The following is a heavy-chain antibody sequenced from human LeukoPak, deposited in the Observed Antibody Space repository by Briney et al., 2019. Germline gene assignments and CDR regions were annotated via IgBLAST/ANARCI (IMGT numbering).Heavy chain of an antibody. CDR3: ARSHSRRVYAFDI. V-gene: IGHV1-18*01. Sequence: EASVKVSCKASGYTFTSYGISWVRQAPGQGLEWMGWISAYSGNTNYAQKLQGRVTMTTDTSTSTAYMELRSLRSDDTAVYYCARSHSRRVYAFDIWGQGTMVTVSS. CDR1: GYTFTSYG. CDR2: ISAYSGNT. D-gene: IGHD2-21*01. J-gene: IGHJ3*02.